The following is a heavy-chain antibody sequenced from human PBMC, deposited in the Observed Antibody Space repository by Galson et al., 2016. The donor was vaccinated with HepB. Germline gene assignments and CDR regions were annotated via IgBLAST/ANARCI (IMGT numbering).Heavy chain of an antibody. Sequence: SVKVSCKASGDTFSNCATSWVRQAPGQGLEWMGGIIPIFGRANYAQRFQGRVTITADESTRTAYMELSSLTSEDTAVYYCARMPRGFSYGYSDYYYGMDVWGQGTTVTVSS. V-gene: IGHV1-69*13. CDR2: IIPIFGRA. CDR3: ARMPRGFSYGYSDYYYGMDV. D-gene: IGHD5-18*01. CDR1: GDTFSNCA. J-gene: IGHJ6*02.